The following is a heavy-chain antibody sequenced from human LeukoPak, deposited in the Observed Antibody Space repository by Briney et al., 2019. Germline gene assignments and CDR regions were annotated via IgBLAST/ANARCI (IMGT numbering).Heavy chain of an antibody. CDR2: IYPGDSDT. Sequence: GESLKISCKGSGYTFTTYWIGWVRQVPGKGLEWMGIIYPGDSDTRDSPSFQGQVTISADKSISTAYLQWSSLKASDTAMYYCARPLYGSSRVFDIWGQGTMVTVSS. CDR1: GYTFTTYW. D-gene: IGHD1-26*01. J-gene: IGHJ3*02. CDR3: ARPLYGSSRVFDI. V-gene: IGHV5-51*01.